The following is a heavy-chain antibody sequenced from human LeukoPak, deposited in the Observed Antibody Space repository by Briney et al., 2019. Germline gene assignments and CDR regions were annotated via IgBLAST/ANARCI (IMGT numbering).Heavy chain of an antibody. V-gene: IGHV3-23*01. CDR2: ITDNGGST. CDR1: GFTFSSSA. J-gene: IGHJ4*02. CDR3: AKRNSGSYSRGFDS. Sequence: GGSLRLSCVASGFTFSSSAMSWVRQAPGKGPEWVSTITDNGGSTYLADSVKGRFTISRDNSKNTLHLQMDSLRTEDTAVYYCAKRNSGSYSRGFDSPGQGTLVTVFS. D-gene: IGHD1-26*01.